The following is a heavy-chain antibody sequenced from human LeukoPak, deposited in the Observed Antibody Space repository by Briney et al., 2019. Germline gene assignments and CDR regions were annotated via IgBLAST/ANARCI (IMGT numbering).Heavy chain of an antibody. CDR3: ARRDDSSGYHKIFDY. D-gene: IGHD3-22*01. CDR1: GGSISSGPYY. CDR2: IYYGENT. J-gene: IGHJ4*02. Sequence: SETLSLTCTVSGGSISSGPYYWGWIRQPPGKGLEWIGNIYYGENTYYNPSLKSRVTISIDTSKNQFYLKLGSLTAADTAVYYCARRDDSSGYHKIFDYWGPGTLVTVSS. V-gene: IGHV4-39*01.